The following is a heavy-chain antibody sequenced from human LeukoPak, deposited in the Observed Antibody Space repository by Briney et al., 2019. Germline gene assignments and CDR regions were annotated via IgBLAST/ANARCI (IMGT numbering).Heavy chain of an antibody. CDR2: ISSSSSTI. CDR3: AREAPVYYDILTGPFDY. CDR1: GFTFSSYS. D-gene: IGHD3-9*01. V-gene: IGHV3-48*01. Sequence: GGSLRLSCAASGFTFSSYSMNWVRQAPGKGLEWVSYISSSSSTIYYADSVKGRFTISRDNAKNSLYLQMNSLRAEDTAVYYCAREAPVYYDILTGPFDYWGQGTLVTVSS. J-gene: IGHJ4*02.